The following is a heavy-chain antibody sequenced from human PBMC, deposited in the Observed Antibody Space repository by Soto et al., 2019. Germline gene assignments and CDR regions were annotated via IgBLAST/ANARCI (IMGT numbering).Heavy chain of an antibody. Sequence: GGSLRLSCAASGFTFDDYTMHWVRQAPGKGLEWVSLISWDGGSTYYADSVKGRFTISRDNSKNPLYLQMNSLRTEDTALHYCAKDHCSSTSCDYYGMDVWGQGTTVTVSS. CDR1: GFTFDDYT. CDR3: AKDHCSSTSCDYYGMDV. J-gene: IGHJ6*02. CDR2: ISWDGGST. D-gene: IGHD2-2*01. V-gene: IGHV3-43*01.